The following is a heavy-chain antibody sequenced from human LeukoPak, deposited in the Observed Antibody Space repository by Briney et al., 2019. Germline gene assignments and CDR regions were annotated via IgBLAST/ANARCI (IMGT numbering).Heavy chain of an antibody. CDR3: ARSYQPTFDY. J-gene: IGHJ4*02. CDR1: GFSFSTYG. CDR2: ISYDGRNQ. D-gene: IGHD2-2*01. V-gene: IGHV3-30*03. Sequence: GTSLRLSCAASGFSFSTYGMHWVRQAPLKGLEWVAAISYDGRNQNYADSVKGRFTIFRDNSKNTLYLQMNSLRAEDTAVYYCARSYQPTFDYWGQGTLVTVSS.